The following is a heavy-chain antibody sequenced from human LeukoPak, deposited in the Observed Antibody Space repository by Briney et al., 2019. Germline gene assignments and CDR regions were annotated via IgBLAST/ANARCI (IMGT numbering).Heavy chain of an antibody. J-gene: IGHJ4*02. D-gene: IGHD6-19*01. V-gene: IGHV3-7*04. CDR3: ARLRAGDYFDY. CDR1: GFTFSSYL. CDR2: IKEDGSDK. Sequence: PGGSLRLSCSASGFTFSSYLMSWVRQAPAKGLDRQANIKEDGSDKYYVDSVKGRLTISRDTAKSSLYLQMNSLRAEDTAVYYCARLRAGDYFDYWGQGTLVTVSS.